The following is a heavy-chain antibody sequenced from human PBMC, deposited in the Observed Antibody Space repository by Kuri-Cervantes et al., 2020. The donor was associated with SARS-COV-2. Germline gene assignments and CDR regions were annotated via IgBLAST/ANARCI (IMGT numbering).Heavy chain of an antibody. J-gene: IGHJ6*02. Sequence: GESLKISCAASGFTFSNAWMSWVRQAPGKGLEWVGRIKSKTDGGTTDYAAPVKGRFTISRDYSKNTLYLQMNSLKTEDTAVYYCTTDLPNPTYPRYYYYYYGMDVWCQGTTVTVSS. CDR3: TTDLPNPTYPRYYYYYYGMDV. CDR2: IKSKTDGGTT. D-gene: IGHD2-2*02. CDR1: GFTFSNAW. V-gene: IGHV3-15*01.